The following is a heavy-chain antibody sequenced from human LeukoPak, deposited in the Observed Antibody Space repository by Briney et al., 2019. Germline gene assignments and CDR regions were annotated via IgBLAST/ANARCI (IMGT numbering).Heavy chain of an antibody. J-gene: IGHJ4*02. CDR3: AGHSRGYSAYAAGDY. Sequence: GESLKISCKGSGYSFTSYWISWVRQMPGKGLEWMGRIDPSDSYTNYSPSFQGHVTISADKSISTAYLQWSSLKASDTAMYYCAGHSRGYSAYAAGDYWGQGTLVTVSS. D-gene: IGHD5-12*01. CDR2: IDPSDSYT. V-gene: IGHV5-10-1*01. CDR1: GYSFTSYW.